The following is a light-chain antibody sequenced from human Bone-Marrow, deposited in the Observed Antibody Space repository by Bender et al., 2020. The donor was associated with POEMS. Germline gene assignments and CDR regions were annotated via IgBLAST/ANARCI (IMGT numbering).Light chain of an antibody. Sequence: QSALTQPASVSGSPGQSITLSCTGTYNDVGGYDFVSWFQQHPGKAPKLVIYDVTYRPSGVSGRFSGSKSGNTASLTISGLQVKDEGDYYCSSYTNTGTLYVFGTVTQFTVL. CDR3: SSYTNTGTLYV. J-gene: IGLJ1*01. CDR2: DVT. CDR1: YNDVGGYDF. V-gene: IGLV2-14*03.